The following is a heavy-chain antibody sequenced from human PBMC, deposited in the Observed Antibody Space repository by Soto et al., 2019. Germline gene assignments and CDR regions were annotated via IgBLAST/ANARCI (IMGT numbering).Heavy chain of an antibody. V-gene: IGHV3-30*09. CDR3: AKTRYSYVLYYFDY. J-gene: IGHJ4*02. D-gene: IGHD5-18*01. CDR1: GFTFSTYA. CDR2: ISHDGDKE. Sequence: GGSLRLSCEASGFTFSTYAMHWVRQTPGKGLEWLAVISHDGDKEHISDSVKGRFAISRDNSKNTLYLQISSLKDEDTAVYYCAKTRYSYVLYYFDYWGQGTLVTVSS.